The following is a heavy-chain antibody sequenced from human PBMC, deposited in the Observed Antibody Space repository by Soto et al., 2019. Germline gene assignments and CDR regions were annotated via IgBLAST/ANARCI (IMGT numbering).Heavy chain of an antibody. CDR2: IGTAGDT. Sequence: GGSLRLSCAASGFTFSSYDMHWVRQATGKGLEWVSAIGTAGDTYYPGSVKGRFTISRENAKNSLYLQMNSLRAEDTAVYYCARDPGYYYYYVMDVWGQGTTVTVSS. J-gene: IGHJ6*02. CDR1: GFTFSSYD. CDR3: ARDPGYYYYYVMDV. D-gene: IGHD6-13*01. V-gene: IGHV3-13*01.